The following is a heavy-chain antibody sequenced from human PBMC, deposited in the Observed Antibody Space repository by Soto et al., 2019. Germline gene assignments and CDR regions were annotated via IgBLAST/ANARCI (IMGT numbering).Heavy chain of an antibody. J-gene: IGHJ4*02. Sequence: QLQLQESGPGLVKPSETLSLTCTVSGGSISSSSYYWGWIRQPPGKGLEWIGSIYYSGSTYYNPSLXXRXTXFVDTSKNQFSLKLSSVTAADTAVYYCAASTVAPDYWGQGTLVTVSS. CDR1: GGSISSSSYY. CDR2: IYYSGST. V-gene: IGHV4-39*01. D-gene: IGHD6-19*01. CDR3: AASTVAPDY.